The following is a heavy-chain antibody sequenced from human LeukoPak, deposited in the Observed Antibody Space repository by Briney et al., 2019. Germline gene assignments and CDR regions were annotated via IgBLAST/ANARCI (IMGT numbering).Heavy chain of an antibody. CDR1: GFTFPNYA. CDR2: IGGGGGGT. CDR3: AKVHDILTGYYHFDY. Sequence: PGGSLRLSCAASGFTFPNYALSWVRRAPGKGLEWVSTIGGGGGGTYYADSVKGRFTISRDNSKNTLFLQVSSLRPEDTAVYYCAKVHDILTGYYHFDYWGQGTLVTVSS. J-gene: IGHJ4*02. V-gene: IGHV3-23*01. D-gene: IGHD3-9*01.